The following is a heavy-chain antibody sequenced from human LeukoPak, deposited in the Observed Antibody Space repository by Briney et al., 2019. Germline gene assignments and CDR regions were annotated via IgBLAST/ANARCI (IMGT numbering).Heavy chain of an antibody. D-gene: IGHD6-19*01. CDR3: ERERIAVAGAGDY. J-gene: IGHJ4*02. V-gene: IGHV4-39*07. CDR2: TYFSRST. CDR1: APSTSSICSD. Sequence: PSETLSPTCTVSAPSTSSICSDWGWIRQTPVKGLEWLGRTYFSRSTYSSPSLKSRVPRSVHTAKHQFSLKLSSVTTAHTVVYYCERERIAVAGAGDYWGQGTLVTVSS.